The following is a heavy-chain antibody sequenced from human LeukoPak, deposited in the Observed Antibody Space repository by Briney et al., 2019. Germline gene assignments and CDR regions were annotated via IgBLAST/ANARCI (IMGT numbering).Heavy chain of an antibody. Sequence: ASVKVSCKTSGDTFTGYYVHWVRQARGQGLEWMAWINPNSGDTDVGQKFQGRVTMTRDTSISIVYMELSSLRSDDTAIYFCARRSATGMTLDYWGQGTLVTVSS. V-gene: IGHV1-2*02. CDR1: GDTFTGYY. D-gene: IGHD1-14*01. CDR3: ARRSATGMTLDY. CDR2: INPNSGDT. J-gene: IGHJ4*02.